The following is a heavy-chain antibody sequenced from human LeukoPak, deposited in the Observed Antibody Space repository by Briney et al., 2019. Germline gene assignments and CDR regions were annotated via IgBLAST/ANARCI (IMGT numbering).Heavy chain of an antibody. CDR1: GFTFSSYA. Sequence: PGGSLRLSCAASGFTFSSYAMHWVRQAPGKGLEWVAVISYDGSNKYYADSVKGRFTISRDNSKNTLYLQMNSLRAEDTAVYYCAKDPSDDYGDPNFDYWGQGTLVTVSS. CDR2: ISYDGSNK. CDR3: AKDPSDDYGDPNFDY. J-gene: IGHJ4*02. V-gene: IGHV3-30-3*01. D-gene: IGHD4-17*01.